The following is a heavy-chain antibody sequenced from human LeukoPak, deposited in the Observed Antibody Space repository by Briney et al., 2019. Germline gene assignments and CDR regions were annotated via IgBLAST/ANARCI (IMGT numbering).Heavy chain of an antibody. CDR2: IYYSGNT. Sequence: SGGSLRLSCAASGFTFSSYWLTWVRRPPGKGLEWVGSIYYSGNTYYNPSLKSRVTISVDTSKNQFSLKLTSVTAADTAVYYCARQTGVGLFILPGGQGTLVTVSS. D-gene: IGHD3-3*01. CDR3: ARQTGVGLFILP. J-gene: IGHJ4*02. V-gene: IGHV4-39*01. CDR1: GFTFSSYW.